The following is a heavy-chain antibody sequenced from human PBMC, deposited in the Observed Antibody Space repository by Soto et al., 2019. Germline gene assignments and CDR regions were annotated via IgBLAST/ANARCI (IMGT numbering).Heavy chain of an antibody. CDR1: GFTFSSYA. D-gene: IGHD4-17*01. CDR3: AFNDYGGNICQD. Sequence: QVQLVESGGGVVQPGRSLRLSCAASGFTFSSYAMHWVRQAPGKGLEWVAVISYDGSNKYYADSVKGRFTISRDNSKNTLYLQTNSLRAERTALYYCAFNDYGGNICQDWGQGTLVTVSS. J-gene: IGHJ4*02. CDR2: ISYDGSNK. V-gene: IGHV3-30-3*01.